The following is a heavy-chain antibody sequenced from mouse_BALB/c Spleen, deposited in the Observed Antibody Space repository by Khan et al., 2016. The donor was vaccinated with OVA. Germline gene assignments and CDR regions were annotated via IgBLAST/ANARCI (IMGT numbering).Heavy chain of an antibody. CDR1: GYTFTNYW. V-gene: IGHV1-69*02. CDR3: TREWVDGSALAD. D-gene: IGHD1-3*01. Sequence: VQLQQSGIELVRPGASVKLSCKASGYTFTNYWIHWVIQRPGQGLEWIGNIYPSDSYSNSTQRFKDQATLPVVNSSSTAYLLLRSPTSEASAVYYCTREWVDGSALADGGQGTLVTGAA. CDR2: IYPSDSYS. J-gene: IGHJ3*01.